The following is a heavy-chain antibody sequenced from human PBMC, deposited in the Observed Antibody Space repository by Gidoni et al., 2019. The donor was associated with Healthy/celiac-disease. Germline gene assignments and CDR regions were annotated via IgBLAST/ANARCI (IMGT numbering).Heavy chain of an antibody. CDR3: WVGGSYYFDY. V-gene: IGHV3-74*01. Sequence: EVQLVESGGGLVQPGGSLRLSCAASGFTFSSYWMHWVRQAPGKGLVGVSRINSDGSSTSYADSVKGRFTISRDNAKNTLYLQMNSLRAEDTAVYYCWVGGSYYFDYWGQGTLVTVSS. CDR2: INSDGSST. CDR1: GFTFSSYW. D-gene: IGHD1-26*01. J-gene: IGHJ4*02.